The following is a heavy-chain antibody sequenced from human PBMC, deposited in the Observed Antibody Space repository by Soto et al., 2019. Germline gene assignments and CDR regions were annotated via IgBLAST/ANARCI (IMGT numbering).Heavy chain of an antibody. V-gene: IGHV4-39*02. D-gene: IGHD6-19*01. CDR3: VSINAGGWYYFDY. CDR2: LCYSGCS. J-gene: IGHJ4*02. Sequence: ETLYLTCAVSGGSIDNGSYYWGWIRQPPGKGLKWIGRLCYSGCSYCSPSLKSRVTMSVYSSKNHFSLILDSVTAADTAVYYCVSINAGGWYYFDYWGQGILGTVSS. CDR1: GGSIDNGSYY.